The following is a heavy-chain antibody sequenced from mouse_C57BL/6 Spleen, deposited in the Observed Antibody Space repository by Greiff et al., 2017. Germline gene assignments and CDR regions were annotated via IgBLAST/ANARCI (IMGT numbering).Heavy chain of an antibody. CDR2: INPGSGGT. CDR1: GYAFTNYL. V-gene: IGHV1-54*01. Sequence: QVQLQQSGAELVRPGTSVKVSCKASGYAFTNYLIEWVKQRPGQGLEWIGVINPGSGGTNYNEKFKGKVTLTADKSSSTGYRQLSSLTSEDSAGYFCARHRVTTVGGAMDYWGQGTSVTVSS. CDR3: ARHRVTTVGGAMDY. D-gene: IGHD1-1*01. J-gene: IGHJ4*01.